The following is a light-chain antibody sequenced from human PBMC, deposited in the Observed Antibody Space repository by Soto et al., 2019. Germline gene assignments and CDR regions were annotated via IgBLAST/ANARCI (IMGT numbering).Light chain of an antibody. CDR3: SSYTRSSVGV. V-gene: IGLV2-14*01. Sequence: QSVLTQPASVSGSPGQSITISCSGTSSDVGGYNYVSWYQQHPGKAPKLMIYEVSNRPSGVSNRFSGSKSGNTASLTISGLQAEDEADYYCSSYTRSSVGVFGGGTKLTVL. CDR2: EVS. CDR1: SSDVGGYNY. J-gene: IGLJ3*02.